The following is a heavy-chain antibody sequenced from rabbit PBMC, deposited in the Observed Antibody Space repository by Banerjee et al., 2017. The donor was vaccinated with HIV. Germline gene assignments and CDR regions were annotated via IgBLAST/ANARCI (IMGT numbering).Heavy chain of an antibody. J-gene: IGHJ4*01. V-gene: IGHV1S40*01. CDR1: GFDFSSSYW. D-gene: IGHD6-1*01. CDR2: IYTGSSAAT. CDR3: ARYDTYGGVGYANL. Sequence: QSLEESGGGLVKPGASLTLTCTASGFDFSSSYWICWVRQAPGKGLEWIACIYTGSSAATYYASWVNGRFTISKTSSTTVTLQMTSLTAADTATYFCARYDTYGGVGYANLWGPGTLVTVS.